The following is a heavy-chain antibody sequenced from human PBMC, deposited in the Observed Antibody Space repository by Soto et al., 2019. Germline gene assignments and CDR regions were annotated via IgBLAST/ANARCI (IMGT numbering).Heavy chain of an antibody. J-gene: IGHJ3*02. Sequence: PSETLSLTCTVSGGSISSYYWSWIRQPPGKGLEWIGYIYYSGSTNYSPSLKSRVTISVDTSKNQFSLKLSSVTAADTAVYYCARANSSSWYGDAFDIWGQGTMVTVSS. CDR3: ARANSSSWYGDAFDI. CDR1: GGSISSYY. V-gene: IGHV4-59*01. D-gene: IGHD6-13*01. CDR2: IYYSGST.